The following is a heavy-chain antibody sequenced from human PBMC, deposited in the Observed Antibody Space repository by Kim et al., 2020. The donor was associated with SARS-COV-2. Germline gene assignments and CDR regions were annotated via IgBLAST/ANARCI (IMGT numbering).Heavy chain of an antibody. Sequence: NHHSPLKRRVTISVDSARNQVSLKLTSVTAADTAVYYCARDRPPGNYGFDYWGQGILVTVSS. D-gene: IGHD1-7*01. CDR3: ARDRPPGNYGFDY. V-gene: IGHV4-59*01. J-gene: IGHJ4*02.